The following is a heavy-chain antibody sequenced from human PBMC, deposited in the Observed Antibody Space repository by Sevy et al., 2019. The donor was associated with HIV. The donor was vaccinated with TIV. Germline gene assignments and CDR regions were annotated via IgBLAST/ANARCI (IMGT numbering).Heavy chain of an antibody. V-gene: IGHV3-23*01. CDR1: GFTFSSYA. J-gene: IGHJ4*02. CDR2: ISGSGGST. D-gene: IGHD3-9*01. CDR3: AKASLSDYDILTGYLLSLFDY. Sequence: GGSLRLSCAASGFTFSSYAMSWVRQAPGKGLEWVSAISGSGGSTYYADSVKGRFTISRDNSKNTLYLQMNSLSAEDTAVYYCAKASLSDYDILTGYLLSLFDYWGQGTLVTVSS.